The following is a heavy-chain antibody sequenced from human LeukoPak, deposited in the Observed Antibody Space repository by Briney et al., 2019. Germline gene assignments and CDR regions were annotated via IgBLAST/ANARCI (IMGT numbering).Heavy chain of an antibody. J-gene: IGHJ3*02. CDR3: ARDRRIAARPRAFDI. CDR1: GGSISSGSYY. Sequence: SETLSLTCTVSGGSISSGSYYWSWIRQPAGKGLEWIGRIYTSGSTNYNPSLKSRVTISVDTSKNQFSLKLSSVTAADTAVYYCARDRRIAARPRAFDIWGQGTMVTVSS. V-gene: IGHV4-61*02. CDR2: IYTSGST. D-gene: IGHD6-6*01.